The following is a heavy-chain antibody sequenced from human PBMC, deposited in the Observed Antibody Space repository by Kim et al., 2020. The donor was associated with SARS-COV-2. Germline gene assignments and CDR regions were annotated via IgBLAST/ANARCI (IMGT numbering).Heavy chain of an antibody. V-gene: IGHV3-9*01. CDR2: ISWNSGSI. CDR3: AKSLKRAAAAIYYGMDV. J-gene: IGHJ6*02. D-gene: IGHD6-13*01. Sequence: GVSLRLSCAASGFTFDDYAMHWVRQAPGKGLEWVSGISWNSGSIGYADSVKGRFTISRDNAKNSLYLQMNSLRAADTALYYCAKSLKRAAAAIYYGMDVWGQGTTVTVSS. CDR1: GFTFDDYA.